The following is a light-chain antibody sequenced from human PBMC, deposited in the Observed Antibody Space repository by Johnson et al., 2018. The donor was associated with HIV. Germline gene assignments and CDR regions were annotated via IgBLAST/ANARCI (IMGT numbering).Light chain of an antibody. CDR1: SSNIGNNY. Sequence: QSVLTQPPSVSAAPGQKVTISCSGSSSNIGNNYVSWYQQFPGTAPKLLIYEHNKRPSGIPDRFSGSQSGPSATLAITGLQPGDAADYYCGTWDSSLSAYVFGTGTKVTVL. CDR3: GTWDSSLSAYV. J-gene: IGLJ1*01. CDR2: EHN. V-gene: IGLV1-51*02.